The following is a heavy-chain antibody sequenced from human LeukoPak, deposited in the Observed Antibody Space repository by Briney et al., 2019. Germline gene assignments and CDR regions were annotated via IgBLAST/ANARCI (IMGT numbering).Heavy chain of an antibody. CDR1: GYTFTSYG. CDR2: ISAYSGNT. V-gene: IGHV1-18*01. Sequence: GASVKVSCKASGYTFTSYGISWVRQAPGQGIEWMGWISAYSGNTNYAQKLQGRVTMTTDTSTSTAYMELRSLRSDDTAVYYCARAPYYGDSYAYYFDYWGQGTLVTVSS. D-gene: IGHD4-17*01. CDR3: ARAPYYGDSYAYYFDY. J-gene: IGHJ4*02.